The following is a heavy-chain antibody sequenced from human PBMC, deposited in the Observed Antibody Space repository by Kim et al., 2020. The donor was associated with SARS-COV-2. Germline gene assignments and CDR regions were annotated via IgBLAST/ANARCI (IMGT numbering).Heavy chain of an antibody. D-gene: IGHD3-10*01. CDR1: GYTFTSYG. Sequence: ASVKVSCKASGYTFTSYGISWVRQAPGQGLEWMGWISAYNGNTNYAQKLQGRVTMTTDTSTSTAYMELRSLRSDDTAVYYCARDQYYYGSGRGTLDYWGQGTLVTVSS. J-gene: IGHJ4*02. CDR2: ISAYNGNT. V-gene: IGHV1-18*01. CDR3: ARDQYYYGSGRGTLDY.